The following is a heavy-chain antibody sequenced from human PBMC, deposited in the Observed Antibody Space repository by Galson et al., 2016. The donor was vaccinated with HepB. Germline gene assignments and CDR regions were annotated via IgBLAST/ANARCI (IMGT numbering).Heavy chain of an antibody. Sequence: SLRLSCAASGFSFTNYNMNWVRQAPGKGLEWVSSISGSSSYIQYADSVKGRFTISRDNAKNSLYLQMNSLRADDTAVYYCSRDKGTYSAYDYSRYYYYGKDVWGQGTTVTVSS. CDR1: GFSFTNYN. D-gene: IGHD5-12*01. CDR3: SRDKGTYSAYDYSRYYYYGKDV. V-gene: IGHV3-21*01. J-gene: IGHJ6*02. CDR2: ISGSSSYI.